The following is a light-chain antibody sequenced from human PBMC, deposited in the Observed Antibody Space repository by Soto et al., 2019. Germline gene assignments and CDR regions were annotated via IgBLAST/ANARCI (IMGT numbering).Light chain of an antibody. CDR2: SDD. CDR1: FSNIGDNT. CDR3: SVWDDSLNGVM. Sequence: QSVLTQPPSASGTLGQRVTISCSGSFSNIGDNTVNWYQQVPGTAPKLLIYSDDQRPSGVPDRFSGSKSGTSASLAISGLQSEDEADYYCSVWDDSLNGVMFGGGTKLTVL. J-gene: IGLJ3*02. V-gene: IGLV1-44*01.